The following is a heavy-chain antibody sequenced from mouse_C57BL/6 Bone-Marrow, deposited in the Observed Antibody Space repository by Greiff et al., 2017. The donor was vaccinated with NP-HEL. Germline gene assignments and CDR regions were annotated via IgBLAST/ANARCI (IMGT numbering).Heavy chain of an antibody. V-gene: IGHV1-61*01. J-gene: IGHJ2*01. CDR2: IYPSDSET. Sequence: QVQLKQPGAELVRPGSSVKLSCKASGYTFTSYWMDWVKQRPGQGLEWIGNIYPSDSETHYNQKFKDKATLTVDKSSSTAYMQLSSLTSEDSAVYYCARKGTITTVAYYFDYWGQGTTLTVSS. D-gene: IGHD1-1*01. CDR3: ARKGTITTVAYYFDY. CDR1: GYTFTSYW.